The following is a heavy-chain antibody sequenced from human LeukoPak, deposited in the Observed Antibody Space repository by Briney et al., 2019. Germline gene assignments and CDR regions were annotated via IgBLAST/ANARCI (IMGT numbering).Heavy chain of an antibody. D-gene: IGHD1-7*01. Sequence: SQTLSLTCTVSGGSISSGDYYWSWIRQPPGKGLEWLGYIFHNGDTYYNSSLKSRVSLSVDKANKKFSLRLTSVTAADTAVYFCARDSRLASRTGTFDSWGQGTLVIVSS. CDR2: IFHNGDT. CDR3: ARDSRLASRTGTFDS. J-gene: IGHJ4*02. CDR1: GGSISSGDYY. V-gene: IGHV4-30-2*01.